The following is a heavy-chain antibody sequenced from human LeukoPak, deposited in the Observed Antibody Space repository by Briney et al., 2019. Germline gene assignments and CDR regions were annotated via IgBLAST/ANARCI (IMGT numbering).Heavy chain of an antibody. CDR1: GYTFTGYY. CDR2: INPNSGGT. V-gene: IGHV1-2*04. CDR3: ARGEVAAAGSFDY. Sequence: ASVKVSCKASGYTFTGYYMHWERQAPGQGIEWMGWINPNSGGTNYSQKYQGWVTMTRDTSISTAYMELSRLRSDDTAVYYCARGEVAAAGSFDYWGEATLVAVSS. D-gene: IGHD6-13*01. J-gene: IGHJ4*02.